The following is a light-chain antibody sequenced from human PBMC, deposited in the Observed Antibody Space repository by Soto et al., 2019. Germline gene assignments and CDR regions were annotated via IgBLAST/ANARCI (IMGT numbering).Light chain of an antibody. CDR2: DAS. CDR1: QNINNY. J-gene: IGKJ5*01. Sequence: DIQMPQSPSSLSASVGDRVTITCQASQNINNYLNWYQQKPGKAPKLLISDASRLETGVPSRFSGRGSGTDFTFTISSLQPEDIATYYCQQYHSLITFGRGTRLEIK. V-gene: IGKV1-33*01. CDR3: QQYHSLIT.